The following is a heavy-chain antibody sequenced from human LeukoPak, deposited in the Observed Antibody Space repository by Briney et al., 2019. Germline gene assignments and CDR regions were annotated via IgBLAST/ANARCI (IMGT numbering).Heavy chain of an antibody. D-gene: IGHD4-17*01. CDR1: GFTVSSNY. Sequence: GGSLRLSCAATGFTVSSNYMSWVRQAPGKGLEWVSVSYSGGSTYYADSVKGRFTISRDNYKHTLYLQMNSLRAEDTAVYYCARDTRTTVIPYFDYWGQGTLVTVSS. CDR3: ARDTRTTVIPYFDY. J-gene: IGHJ4*02. V-gene: IGHV3-66*02. CDR2: SYSGGST.